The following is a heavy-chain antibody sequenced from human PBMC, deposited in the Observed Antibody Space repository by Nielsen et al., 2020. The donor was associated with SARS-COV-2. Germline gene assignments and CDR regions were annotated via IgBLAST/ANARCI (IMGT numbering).Heavy chain of an antibody. CDR3: ARGDGLGSFFDY. Sequence: SETLSLTCTVSGGSISTYYWNWIRQPPGKGLEWIGYIYYSGSTKYNPSLKSRVTVSLDTSKNQFSLKLSSATAADTAVYYCARGDGLGSFFDYWGQGTLVTVSS. D-gene: IGHD3-16*01. CDR1: GGSISTYY. V-gene: IGHV4-59*01. J-gene: IGHJ4*02. CDR2: IYYSGST.